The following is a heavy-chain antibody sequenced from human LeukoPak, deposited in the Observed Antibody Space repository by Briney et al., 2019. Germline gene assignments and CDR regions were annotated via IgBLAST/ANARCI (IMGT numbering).Heavy chain of an antibody. J-gene: IGHJ4*02. V-gene: IGHV3-11*01. CDR1: GFTFSDYY. CDR3: ARADYGDYVLYFDY. Sequence: GGSLRLSCAASGFTFSDYYMSWIRQAPGKGLEWVSYISSSGSTIYYADSAKGRFTISRDNAKNSLYLQMNSLRAEDTAVYYCARADYGDYVLYFDYWGQGTLVTVSS. D-gene: IGHD4-17*01. CDR2: ISSSGSTI.